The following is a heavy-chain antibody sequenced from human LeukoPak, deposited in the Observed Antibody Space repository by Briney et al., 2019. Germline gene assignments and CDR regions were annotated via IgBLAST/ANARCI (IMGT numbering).Heavy chain of an antibody. D-gene: IGHD6-6*01. CDR1: GYTLTGYY. CDR3: AREAIAARRRGFDY. J-gene: IGHJ4*02. Sequence: ASVKVSCKASGYTLTGYYMHWVRQAPGQGLEWMGWINPNSGGTNSAQKFQGRVTMTRDTSISTAYMELSRLRPDDTAVYYCAREAIAARRRGFDYWGQGTLVTVSS. V-gene: IGHV1-2*02. CDR2: INPNSGGT.